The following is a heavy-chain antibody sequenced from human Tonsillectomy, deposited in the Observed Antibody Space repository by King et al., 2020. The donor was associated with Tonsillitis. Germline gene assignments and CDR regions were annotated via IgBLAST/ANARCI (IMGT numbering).Heavy chain of an antibody. Sequence: QPQESGPGLVKPSQTLSLTCTVSGGTISTGGWNWSWIRQLPGKGLEWIGNVYYSGSTYYNPSLKSRVAMSVDTSKNQFSLKLSSVTAADTAIYYCARDVRRYYTSGERSSYYYMDVWGKGTTVTVSS. V-gene: IGHV4-31*03. CDR3: ARDVRRYYTSGERSSYYYMDV. J-gene: IGHJ6*03. D-gene: IGHD3-10*01. CDR2: VYYSGST. CDR1: GGTISTGGWN.